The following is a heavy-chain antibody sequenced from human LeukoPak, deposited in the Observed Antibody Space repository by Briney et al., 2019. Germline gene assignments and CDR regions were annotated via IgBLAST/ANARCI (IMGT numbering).Heavy chain of an antibody. CDR1: GFTFSTFW. Sequence: GGSLRLSCAASGFTFSTFWMSWVRHAPGKGLDRVANIKQDGSEKYYVDSVKGRFTISRDNAKNSLYLQMNSLRAEDTAVYYCARFSYYYDSSGYYWGYFDYWGQGTLVTVSS. J-gene: IGHJ4*02. CDR3: ARFSYYYDSSGYYWGYFDY. V-gene: IGHV3-7*04. D-gene: IGHD3-22*01. CDR2: IKQDGSEK.